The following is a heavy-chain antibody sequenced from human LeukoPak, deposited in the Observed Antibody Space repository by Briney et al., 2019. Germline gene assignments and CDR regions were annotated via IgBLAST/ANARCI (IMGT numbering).Heavy chain of an antibody. CDR2: IYSGGSK. J-gene: IGHJ4*02. V-gene: IGHV3-66*01. CDR3: AEAVGRRTLLPPTPLAY. CDR1: GFTVSSNY. D-gene: IGHD1-14*01. Sequence: GSLRLSCAASGFTVSSNYRSWVRQAPGKGLEWVSVIYSGGSKYYADSVKGGFTISRDNSKNTLYLQMNSLSAEDPAVYYCAEAVGRRTLLPPTPLAYWGQGTLLPVSS.